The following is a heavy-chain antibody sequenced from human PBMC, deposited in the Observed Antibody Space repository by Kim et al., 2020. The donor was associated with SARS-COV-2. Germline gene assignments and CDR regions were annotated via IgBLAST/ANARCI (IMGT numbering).Heavy chain of an antibody. CDR2: MYHNGNT. CDR1: GASITQTFYY. D-gene: IGHD4-17*01. J-gene: IGHJ1*01. CDR3: VRHSTVSSFPFQP. Sequence: SETLSLTCTVSGASITQTFYYWGWIRQPPGKGLEWIGSMYHNGNTYYNPALWGRVTISADTSQNQFSLRLTSVTAADTAVYYSVRHSTVSSFPFQPWGQG. V-gene: IGHV4-39*01.